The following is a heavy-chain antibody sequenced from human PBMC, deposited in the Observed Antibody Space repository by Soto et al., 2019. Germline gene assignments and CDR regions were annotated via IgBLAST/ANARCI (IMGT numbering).Heavy chain of an antibody. CDR2: IYHSGST. CDR1: CGSISSGGYS. J-gene: IGHJ6*02. D-gene: IGHD4-17*01. V-gene: IGHV4-30-2*01. Sequence: PSETLSLSCAVSCGSISSGGYSRSWIRQPPGKGLEWIGYIYHSGSTYYNPSLKSRVTISVDRSKNQFSLKLSSVTAADTAVYNCARGYGDYVKNYYYYGMDVWGQGTTVTVSS. CDR3: ARGYGDYVKNYYYYGMDV.